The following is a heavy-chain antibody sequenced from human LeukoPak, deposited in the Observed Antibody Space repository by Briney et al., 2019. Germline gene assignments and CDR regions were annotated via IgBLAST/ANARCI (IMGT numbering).Heavy chain of an antibody. V-gene: IGHV4-59*08. J-gene: IGHJ3*02. CDR3: ASVEMATIGAFDI. CDR1: GGSISSYY. Sequence: PSETLSLTCTVSGGSISSYYWSWIRQPPGKGLEWIGYIYYSGSTNYNPSLKSRVTISVDTSKNQLSLKLSSVTAADTAVYYCASVEMATIGAFDIWGQGTMVTVSS. D-gene: IGHD5-24*01. CDR2: IYYSGST.